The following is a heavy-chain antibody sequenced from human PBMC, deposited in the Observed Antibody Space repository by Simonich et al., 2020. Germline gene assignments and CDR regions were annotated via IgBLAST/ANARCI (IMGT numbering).Heavy chain of an antibody. Sequence: QVQLVQSGAEVKKPGASVKVSCKASGYTFTGYYMHWVRQAPGQGIEWMGWRKPNSGGTNYAKKFQGRVTITRDTSISTAYMGLSRLRSDDTAVYYCARARLYSSSHAFDIWGQGTMVTVSS. D-gene: IGHD6-6*01. CDR2: RKPNSGGT. CDR1: GYTFTGYY. CDR3: ARARLYSSSHAFDI. J-gene: IGHJ3*02. V-gene: IGHV1-2*02.